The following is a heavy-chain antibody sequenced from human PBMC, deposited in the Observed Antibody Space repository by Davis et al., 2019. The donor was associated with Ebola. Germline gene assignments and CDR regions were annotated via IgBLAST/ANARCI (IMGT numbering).Heavy chain of an antibody. V-gene: IGHV3-33*08. CDR1: GFTFNSFG. J-gene: IGHJ3*01. D-gene: IGHD1-14*01. Sequence: GESLKISCAASGFTFNSFGMNWVRQAPGRGLEWLAVIWYDGSREYIAESMKGRFTISRDNSRNTLFLQVNSLRVEDTAVYYCARDPAIGQPLSTFDVWGQGTTVTVAS. CDR3: ARDPAIGQPLSTFDV. CDR2: IWYDGSRE.